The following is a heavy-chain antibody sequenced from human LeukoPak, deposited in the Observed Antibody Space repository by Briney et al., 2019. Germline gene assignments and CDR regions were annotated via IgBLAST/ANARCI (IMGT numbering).Heavy chain of an antibody. CDR2: IHTRGST. CDR1: GGSISSYY. D-gene: IGHD6-19*01. Sequence: SETLSLTCTVSGGSISSYYWNWIRQPAGKGLEWIGRIHTRGSTNYNPSLKSRVTMSADTSKNQFSLKLTSVTAADTAVYYCARAWQWLPLDSWGQGTLVTVSS. CDR3: ARAWQWLPLDS. V-gene: IGHV4-4*07. J-gene: IGHJ4*02.